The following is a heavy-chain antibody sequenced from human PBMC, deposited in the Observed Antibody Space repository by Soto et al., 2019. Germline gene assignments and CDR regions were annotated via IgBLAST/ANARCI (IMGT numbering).Heavy chain of an antibody. Sequence: KTSETLSLTCTVSGGSISSYYWSWIRQPPGKGLEWIGYIYYSGSTNYNPSLKSRVTISVDTSKNQFSLKLSSVTAADTAVYYCARGRDGYNDYWGQGTLVTVSS. V-gene: IGHV4-59*01. CDR1: GGSISSYY. J-gene: IGHJ4*02. D-gene: IGHD5-12*01. CDR3: ARGRDGYNDY. CDR2: IYYSGST.